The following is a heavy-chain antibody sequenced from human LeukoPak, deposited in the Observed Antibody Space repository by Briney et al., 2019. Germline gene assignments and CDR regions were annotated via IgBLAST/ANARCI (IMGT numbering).Heavy chain of an antibody. Sequence: GGSLRLSCAASGFTFSSQGMHWVRQAPGKGLEWVALIWYDGSNKYYTDSVKGRLTISRDNSKNTLYLQMNSLRAEDTAIYYCAREGPRGNSQFDYWGQGTLVTVSS. J-gene: IGHJ4*02. CDR1: GFTFSSQG. CDR3: AREGPRGNSQFDY. CDR2: IWYDGSNK. V-gene: IGHV3-33*08. D-gene: IGHD2/OR15-2a*01.